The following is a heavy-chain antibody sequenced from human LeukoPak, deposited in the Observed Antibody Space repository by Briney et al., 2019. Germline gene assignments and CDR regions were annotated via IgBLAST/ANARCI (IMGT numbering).Heavy chain of an antibody. Sequence: GGSLRLSCAASGFTFSSYGMHWVRQAPGKGLEWVAFIRYDGSNKYYADSVKGRFTISRDSSKNTLYLQMNSLRAEDTAVYYCAKDCLSSSSSYDYFDYWGQGTLVTVSS. CDR3: AKDCLSSSSSYDYFDY. CDR1: GFTFSSYG. V-gene: IGHV3-30*02. D-gene: IGHD6-6*01. CDR2: IRYDGSNK. J-gene: IGHJ4*02.